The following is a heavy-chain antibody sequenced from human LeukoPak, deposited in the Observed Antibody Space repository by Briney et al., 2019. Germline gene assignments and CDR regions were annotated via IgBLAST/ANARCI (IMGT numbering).Heavy chain of an antibody. J-gene: IGHJ4*02. CDR2: ISSSSSGI. CDR1: GLTFNSGS. CDR3: ARVEGIAADAIYY. Sequence: GTLSLTCAASGLTFNSGSRNWLRHGQGKGLEWVSTISSSSSGIYYADSVKGPFTISRYNDKNSLHLPRNSLRAEETAVHHCARVEGIAADAIYYSGEGTLVTASS. D-gene: IGHD6-13*01. V-gene: IGHV3-21*01.